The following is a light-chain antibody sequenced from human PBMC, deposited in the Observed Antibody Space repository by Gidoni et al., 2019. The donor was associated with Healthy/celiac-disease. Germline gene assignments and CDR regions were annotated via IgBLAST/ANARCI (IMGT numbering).Light chain of an antibody. CDR2: GKN. Sequence: SSELTQDPAVSVALGQTVRITCQGDRLRSYYASWYQQKPGQAPVLVIYGKNNRPSGNPDRFSGSSSGNTASLTITGAQAEDEADYYCNSRDSSGNHPFGGGTKLTVL. CDR3: NSRDSSGNHP. V-gene: IGLV3-19*01. CDR1: RLRSYY. J-gene: IGLJ2*01.